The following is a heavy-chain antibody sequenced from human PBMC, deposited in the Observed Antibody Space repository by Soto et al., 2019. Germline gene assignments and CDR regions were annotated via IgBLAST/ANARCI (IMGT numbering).Heavy chain of an antibody. Sequence: EVQLVESGGGLVQPGGSLRLSCAASGFTFSSYDMHWVRQATGKGLEWVSAIGTAGDTYYPGSVKGRFTISRENAKNSLYRQMSSLRVRNTAVYDCARGAALGHYYYGMDVCGHGTTVTVS. CDR1: GFTFSSYD. V-gene: IGHV3-13*04. J-gene: IGHJ6*02. CDR2: IGTAGDT. CDR3: ARGAALGHYYYGMDV. D-gene: IGHD1-26*01.